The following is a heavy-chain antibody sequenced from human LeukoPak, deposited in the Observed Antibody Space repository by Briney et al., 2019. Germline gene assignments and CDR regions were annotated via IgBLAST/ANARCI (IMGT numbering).Heavy chain of an antibody. CDR1: GFTFSASA. Sequence: PGGSLRLSCAASGFTFSASAMNWVRQAPGKGLEWVSSISSSSSYIYYADSVKGRFTISRDNAKNSLYLQMNSLRAEDTAVYYCARDLYSSSSGYNWFDPWGQGTLVTVSS. CDR3: ARDLYSSSSGYNWFDP. CDR2: ISSSSSYI. J-gene: IGHJ5*02. D-gene: IGHD6-6*01. V-gene: IGHV3-21*01.